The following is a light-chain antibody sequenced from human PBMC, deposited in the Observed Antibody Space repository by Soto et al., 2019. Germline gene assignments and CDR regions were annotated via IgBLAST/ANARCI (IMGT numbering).Light chain of an antibody. CDR2: DIS. V-gene: IGKV3-11*01. J-gene: IGKJ1*01. Sequence: EIVLTQSPATLSFSPGERATLSCRASQAVGHYLAWYQQKPGQAPRLLIYDISYRATGIPARFTGSGSGTDFTLTISSLEPEDFAVYYCQQRSNWPRTFGRGTKVEIK. CDR3: QQRSNWPRT. CDR1: QAVGHY.